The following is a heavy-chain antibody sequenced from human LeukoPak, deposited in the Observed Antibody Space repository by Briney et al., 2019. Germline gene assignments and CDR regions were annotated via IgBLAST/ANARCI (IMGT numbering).Heavy chain of an antibody. CDR2: IYYSGST. J-gene: IGHJ4*02. V-gene: IGHV4-59*01. CDR1: GGSISSYY. Sequence: SETLSLTCTVSGGSISSYYWSWIRRPPGKGLEWIGYIYYSGSTNYNPSLKSRVTISVDTSKNQFSLKLSSATAADTAVYYCARLGLYYFDYWGQGTLVTVSS. D-gene: IGHD4/OR15-4a*01. CDR3: ARLGLYYFDY.